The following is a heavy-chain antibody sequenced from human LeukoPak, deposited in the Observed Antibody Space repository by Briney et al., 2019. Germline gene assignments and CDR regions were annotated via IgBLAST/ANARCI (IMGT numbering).Heavy chain of an antibody. V-gene: IGHV3-7*01. Sequence: AGGSLRLSCVASEFTVNGHWMSWVRQAPGKGLEWVASIRQNGNEKYYVDSVKGRFIISRNNGEKSVSLQMNSLRDEDTAVYYCARLLGESTIYDLWGQGTLVTVSS. J-gene: IGHJ5*02. CDR1: EFTVNGHW. D-gene: IGHD3-16*01. CDR2: IRQNGNEK. CDR3: ARLLGESTIYDL.